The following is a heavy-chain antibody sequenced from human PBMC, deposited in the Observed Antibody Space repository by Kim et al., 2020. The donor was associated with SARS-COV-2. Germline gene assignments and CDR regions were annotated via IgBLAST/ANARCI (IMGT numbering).Heavy chain of an antibody. CDR2: ISSSSSTI. Sequence: GGSLRLSCAASGFTFSSYSMNWVRQAPGKGLEWVSYISSSSSTIYYADSVKGRFTISRDNAKNSLYLQMNSLRAEDTAVYYCARLTPDSSGYYYDYWGQGTLVTVSS. J-gene: IGHJ4*02. CDR3: ARLTPDSSGYYYDY. D-gene: IGHD3-22*01. V-gene: IGHV3-48*04. CDR1: GFTFSSYS.